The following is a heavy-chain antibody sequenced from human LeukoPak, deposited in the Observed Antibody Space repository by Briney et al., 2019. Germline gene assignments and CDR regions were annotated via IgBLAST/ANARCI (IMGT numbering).Heavy chain of an antibody. V-gene: IGHV4-39*07. Sequence: SETLSLTCTVSGGSISSSSYYWGWIRQPPGKGLEWIGSIYYSGSTYYNPSLKSRVTISVDTSKNQFSLKLSSVTAADTAVYYCASGFDRYFDWLLFHHYEYAFDIWGQGTMVTVSS. CDR1: GGSISSSSYY. CDR3: ASGFDRYFDWLLFHHYEYAFDI. D-gene: IGHD3-9*01. CDR2: IYYSGST. J-gene: IGHJ3*02.